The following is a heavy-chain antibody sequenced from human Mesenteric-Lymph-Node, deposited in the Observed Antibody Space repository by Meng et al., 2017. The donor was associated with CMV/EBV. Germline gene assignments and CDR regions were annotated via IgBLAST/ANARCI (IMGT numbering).Heavy chain of an antibody. CDR3: ATGTANHYGMDV. J-gene: IGHJ6*02. CDR1: GYTFTTYY. CDR2: INPRGGTT. D-gene: IGHD4/OR15-4a*01. Sequence: ASVKVSCKASGYTFTTYYMHWVRQAPGQGFEYMGIINPRGGTTHYAQKFQGRVTMTIDTSTSTVYMELSSLRSEDTAVYYCATGTANHYGMDVWGQGTTVTVSS. V-gene: IGHV1-46*01.